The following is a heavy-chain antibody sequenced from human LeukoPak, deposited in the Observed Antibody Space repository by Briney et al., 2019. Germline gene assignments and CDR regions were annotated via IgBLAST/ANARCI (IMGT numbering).Heavy chain of an antibody. Sequence: GGPLRPPCPPPGFTLTTNPMTWAPQPPGRGLEWVPPISGSGDSTYYADSVKGRFTVSRDNSKNTLYLQMNSLRAEDTAVYYCAKAEGIAAAGYGMDVWGQGTTVTVSS. J-gene: IGHJ6*02. CDR2: ISGSGDST. V-gene: IGHV3-23*01. CDR3: AKAEGIAAAGYGMDV. CDR1: GFTLTTNP. D-gene: IGHD6-13*01.